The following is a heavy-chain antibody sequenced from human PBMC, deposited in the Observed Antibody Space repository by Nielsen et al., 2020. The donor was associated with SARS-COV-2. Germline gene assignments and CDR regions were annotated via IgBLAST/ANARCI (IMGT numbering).Heavy chain of an antibody. J-gene: IGHJ3*02. V-gene: IGHV3-11*04. Sequence: GESLKISCAASGFTFSDYYMSWIRQAPGKGLEWVSYISSSGSTIYYADSVKGRFTISRDNAKNSLYLQMNSLRAEDTAVYYCARDPHRYYYDSSGYYGDAFDIWGQGTMVTVSS. CDR3: ARDPHRYYYDSSGYYGDAFDI. D-gene: IGHD3-22*01. CDR1: GFTFSDYY. CDR2: ISSSGSTI.